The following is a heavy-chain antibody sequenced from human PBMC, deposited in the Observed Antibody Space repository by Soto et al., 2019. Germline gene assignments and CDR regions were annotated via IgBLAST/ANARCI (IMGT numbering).Heavy chain of an antibody. V-gene: IGHV3-33*01. Sequence: QVQLVESGGGVVQPGRSLRLSCAASGFTFSSYGMHWVRQAPGKGLEWVAVIWYDGSNKYYADSVKGRFTISRDNSKNTLYLQMNSLRAEDTAVYYCARDSGYDRVMDVWGQGTTVTVSS. CDR1: GFTFSSYG. J-gene: IGHJ6*02. D-gene: IGHD5-12*01. CDR3: ARDSGYDRVMDV. CDR2: IWYDGSNK.